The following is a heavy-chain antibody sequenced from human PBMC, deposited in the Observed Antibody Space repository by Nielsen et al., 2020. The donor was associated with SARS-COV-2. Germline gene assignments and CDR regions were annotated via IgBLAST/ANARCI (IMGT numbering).Heavy chain of an antibody. CDR1: GFIFTTYD. D-gene: IGHD5-24*01. V-gene: IGHV3-23*01. CDR3: ARKTYKGFDI. J-gene: IGHJ3*02. CDR2: IGGRGTST. Sequence: GGSLRLSCAASGFIFTTYDMRWVRQAPGKGLEWVSSIGGRGTSTYYADSVRGRFTVSRDNSNSTLFLQMNSLGADDTALYYCARKTYKGFDIWGQGTMVTVSS.